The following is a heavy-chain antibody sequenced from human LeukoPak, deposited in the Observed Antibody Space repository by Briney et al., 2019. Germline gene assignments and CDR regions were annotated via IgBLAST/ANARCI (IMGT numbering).Heavy chain of an antibody. J-gene: IGHJ3*02. Sequence: PSETLSLTCAVYGGSFSGYYWSWIRQPPGKGLEWIGEINHSGSTNYNPSLKSRVTISVDTSKNQFSLKLSSVTAADTAVYYCAREDRESAFDIWGQGTMVTVSS. V-gene: IGHV4-34*01. CDR1: GGSFSGYY. CDR2: INHSGST. D-gene: IGHD5-24*01. CDR3: AREDRESAFDI.